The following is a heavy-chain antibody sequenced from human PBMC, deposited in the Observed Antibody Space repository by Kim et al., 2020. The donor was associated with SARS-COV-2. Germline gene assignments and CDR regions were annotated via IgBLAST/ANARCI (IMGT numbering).Heavy chain of an antibody. CDR3: ARHRGRPMTDFDY. J-gene: IGHJ4*02. V-gene: IGHV4-39*01. CDR2: IYYTGNT. Sequence: SETLSLTCTVSGGSITGSPYYWGWIRQPPGKTLEWIGSIYYTGNTFYSPSLKSRVTISIDTSKSQCSLRLSSLTAADTAVYFCARHRGRPMTDFDYWGQG. D-gene: IGHD3-10*01. CDR1: GGSITGSPYY.